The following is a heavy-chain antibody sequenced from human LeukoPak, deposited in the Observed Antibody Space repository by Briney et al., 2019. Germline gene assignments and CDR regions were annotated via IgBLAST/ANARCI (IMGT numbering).Heavy chain of an antibody. CDR1: GFTFSNYG. CDR2: ISRSGGST. D-gene: IGHD3/OR15-3a*01. CDR3: ARKGAGLDAFDL. V-gene: IGHV3-23*01. J-gene: IGHJ3*01. Sequence: GGSLRLSCAASGFTFSNYGMSWVRQAPGRGLEWVSSISRSGGSTHYADSVKGRFVISRDTSKNTLHLQMNSLTAGDTAVHYCARKGAGLDAFDLWGQGTVVTVSS.